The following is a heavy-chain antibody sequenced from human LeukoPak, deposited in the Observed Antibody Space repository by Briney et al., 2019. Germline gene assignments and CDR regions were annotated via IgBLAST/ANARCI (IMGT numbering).Heavy chain of an antibody. CDR2: MNPNNSKI. CDR1: GYTFTSHN. V-gene: IGHV1-8*02. J-gene: IGHJ5*02. D-gene: IGHD2/OR15-2a*01. Sequence: ASVKLSCKASGYTFTSHNINWVRQATGQGLEWMGWMNPNNSKIEDAQNFQGRVTMTADTSISTAYMELSSLKSDDTAVYYCVRGAREYCHPTGCYTWFDPWGQGTLVTVSS. CDR3: VRGAREYCHPTGCYTWFDP.